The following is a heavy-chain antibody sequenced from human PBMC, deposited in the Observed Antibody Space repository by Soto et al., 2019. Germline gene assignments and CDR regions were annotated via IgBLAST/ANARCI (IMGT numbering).Heavy chain of an antibody. Sequence: GASVKVSCKASGGTFSIYAISWVRQAPGQGLEWMGGIIPIFGTANYAQKFQGRVTITADESTSTAYMELSSLRSKDTAVYYCARDPVEMATPYFDYLGQGTLVTVSS. J-gene: IGHJ4*02. CDR3: ARDPVEMATPYFDY. D-gene: IGHD2-15*01. V-gene: IGHV1-69*13. CDR2: IIPIFGTA. CDR1: GGTFSIYA.